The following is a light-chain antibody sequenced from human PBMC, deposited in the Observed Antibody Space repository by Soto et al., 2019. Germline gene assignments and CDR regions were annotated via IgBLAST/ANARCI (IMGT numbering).Light chain of an antibody. Sequence: DIVMTQSPDSLAVSLGERATINCKSSQTVLYSSNNKNYLAWYQQKSGQPPKLLIHWASTRESGVPDRFSGSGSGTEFTLTISSLQSEDFAVYYCQQYNDWWTFGQGTKVDIK. CDR2: WAS. CDR3: QQYNDWWT. J-gene: IGKJ1*01. CDR1: QTVLYSSNNKNY. V-gene: IGKV4-1*01.